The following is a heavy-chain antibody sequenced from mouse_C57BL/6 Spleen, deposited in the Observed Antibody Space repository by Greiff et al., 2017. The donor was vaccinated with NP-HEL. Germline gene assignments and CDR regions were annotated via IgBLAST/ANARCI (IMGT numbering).Heavy chain of an antibody. J-gene: IGHJ2*01. CDR2: IDPSDSYT. Sequence: VQLQQPGAELVMPGASVKLSCKASGYTFTSYWMHWVKQRPGQGLEWIGEIDPSDSYTNSNQKFKGKSTLTVDKSSSTAYMQLSSLTSEDSAVYYCARSPYGNPFDYWGQGTTLTVSS. CDR1: GYTFTSYW. CDR3: ARSPYGNPFDY. V-gene: IGHV1-69*01. D-gene: IGHD2-1*01.